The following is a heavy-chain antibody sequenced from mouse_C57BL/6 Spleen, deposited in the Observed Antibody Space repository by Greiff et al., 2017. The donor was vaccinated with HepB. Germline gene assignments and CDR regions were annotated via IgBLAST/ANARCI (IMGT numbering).Heavy chain of an antibody. CDR2: IDPSDSET. Sequence: QVQLKQPGAELVRPGSSVKLSCKASGYTFTSYWMHWVKQRPIQGLEWIGNIDPSDSETHYNQKFKDKATLTVDKSSSTAYMQLSSLTSEDSAVYYCARSGVYYGSSYGYFDVWGTGTTVTVSS. J-gene: IGHJ1*03. V-gene: IGHV1-52*01. CDR3: ARSGVYYGSSYGYFDV. D-gene: IGHD1-1*01. CDR1: GYTFTSYW.